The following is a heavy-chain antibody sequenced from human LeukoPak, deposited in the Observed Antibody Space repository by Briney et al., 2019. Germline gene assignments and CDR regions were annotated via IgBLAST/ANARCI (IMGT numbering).Heavy chain of an antibody. CDR2: INPNSGGT. Sequence: ASVKVSCKASGYTFTGYYMHRVRQAPGRGLEWMGWINPNSGGTNYAQKFQGRVTMTRDTSISTAYMELSRLRSDDTAVYYCARTFGVALGWFDPWGQGTLVTVSS. CDR1: GYTFTGYY. CDR3: ARTFGVALGWFDP. V-gene: IGHV1-2*02. J-gene: IGHJ5*02. D-gene: IGHD3-3*01.